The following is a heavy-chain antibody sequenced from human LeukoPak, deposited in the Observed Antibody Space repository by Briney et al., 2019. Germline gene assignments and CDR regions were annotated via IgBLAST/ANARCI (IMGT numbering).Heavy chain of an antibody. J-gene: IGHJ6*04. V-gene: IGHV3-15*01. CDR2: IKSKTDGGTT. D-gene: IGHD2-15*01. CDR3: TTAPGVVVVAATHYYYGMDV. CDR1: GFTCSNAW. Sequence: GGYLRRSCAASGFTCSNAWMSWVRHAPGKGLEWVGRIKSKTDGGTTDYAAPVKGRFTISRDDSKNTLYLQMNSLKTEDTAVYYCTTAPGVVVVAATHYYYGMDVWGKGTTVTVSS.